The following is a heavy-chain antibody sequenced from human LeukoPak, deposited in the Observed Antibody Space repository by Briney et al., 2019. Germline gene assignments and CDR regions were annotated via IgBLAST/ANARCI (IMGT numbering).Heavy chain of an antibody. D-gene: IGHD3-10*01. Sequence: GGSLRLSCAASGLTFRTYAMSWVRQAPGKGLEWVSFIYSGGDTHYSDSVKGRFTIFRDNSKKKLYLQMNSLRAEDTAVYYCAKGYYGSGTYGWFDPWGQGTLVTVSS. CDR1: GLTFRTYA. J-gene: IGHJ5*02. V-gene: IGHV3-23*05. CDR2: IYSGGDT. CDR3: AKGYYGSGTYGWFDP.